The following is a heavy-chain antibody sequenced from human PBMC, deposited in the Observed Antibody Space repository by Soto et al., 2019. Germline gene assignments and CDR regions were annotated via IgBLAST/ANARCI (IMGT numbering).Heavy chain of an antibody. CDR3: ARVRDWFDP. CDR2: IDHSGYT. Sequence: SETLSLTCAVYGGSFSGYYWNWIRQPPGKGLGWIGEIDHSGYTNYNPSLKSRVTISVDTSKNQFSLRLTSVTAADTAVYYCARVRDWFDPWGQGTLVTVSS. J-gene: IGHJ5*02. CDR1: GGSFSGYY. D-gene: IGHD3-3*01. V-gene: IGHV4-34*01.